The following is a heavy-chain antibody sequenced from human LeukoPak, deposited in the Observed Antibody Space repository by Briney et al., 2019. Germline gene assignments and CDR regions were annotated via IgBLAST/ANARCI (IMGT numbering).Heavy chain of an antibody. CDR3: VKDSLSGWSFDY. CDR1: GFTFSSYA. V-gene: IGHV3-23*01. J-gene: IGHJ4*02. CDR2: ITGSGGTT. Sequence: GGSLRLSCAASGFTFSSYAMSWVRQAPGKGLEWVSAITGSGGTTYYADSVKGRFTFSRDNSKNTLYLQMNSLRAEDTAMYYCVKDSLSGWSFDYWGQGTLVTVSS. D-gene: IGHD6-19*01.